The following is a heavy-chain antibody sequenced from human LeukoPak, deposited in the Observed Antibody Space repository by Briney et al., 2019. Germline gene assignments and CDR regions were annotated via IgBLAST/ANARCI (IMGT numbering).Heavy chain of an antibody. CDR3: ARRYSGYESLGYYYYMDV. D-gene: IGHD5-12*01. CDR1: GYTFTGYY. CDR2: INPNSGGT. Sequence: ASVKVSCKASGYTFTGYYMHWVRQAPGQGLEWMGWINPNSGGTNYAHKFQGRVTMTRDTSISTAYMELSRLRSDDTAVYYCARRYSGYESLGYYYYMDVWGKGTTVTVSS. V-gene: IGHV1-2*07. J-gene: IGHJ6*03.